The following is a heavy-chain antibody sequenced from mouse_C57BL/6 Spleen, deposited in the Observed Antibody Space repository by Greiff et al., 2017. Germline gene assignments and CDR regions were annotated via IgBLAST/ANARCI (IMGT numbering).Heavy chain of an antibody. J-gene: IGHJ1*03. V-gene: IGHV1-15*01. Sequence: VKLLESGAELVRPGASVTLSCKASGYTFTDYEMHWVKQTPVHGLEWIGAIDPETGGTAYNQKFKGKAILTADKSSSTAYMELRSLTSEDSAVYYCTRRGYDGYWYFDVWGTGTTVTVSS. D-gene: IGHD2-3*01. CDR1: GYTFTDYE. CDR2: IDPETGGT. CDR3: TRRGYDGYWYFDV.